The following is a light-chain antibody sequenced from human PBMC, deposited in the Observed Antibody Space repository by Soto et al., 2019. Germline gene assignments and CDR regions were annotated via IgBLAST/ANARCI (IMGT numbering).Light chain of an antibody. V-gene: IGKV3-11*01. Sequence: DIVLTQSPATLSLSPGNRVTLSCRANERISHSLAWYQQKPGQAPRILIYDASFRATGIPERFSGSGSGTDFTLSISSLEPEDSAVYYCQLSQQRSSWPPIAFGQGTRLEMK. CDR1: ERISHS. J-gene: IGKJ5*01. CDR3: QLSQQRSSWPPIA. CDR2: DAS.